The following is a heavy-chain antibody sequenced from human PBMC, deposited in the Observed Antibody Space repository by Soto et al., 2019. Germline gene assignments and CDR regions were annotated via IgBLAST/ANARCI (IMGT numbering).Heavy chain of an antibody. V-gene: IGHV4-59*01. Sequence: PSETLSLTCTVSGGSISSYYWSWIRQPPGKGLEWIGYIYYSGSTNYNPSLKSRVTISVDTSKNQFSLKLSSVTAADTAVYYCAREVGHXDYVWGSYRQSYNWFDPWGRGTLVTVSS. CDR2: IYYSGST. J-gene: IGHJ5*02. CDR1: GGSISSYY. D-gene: IGHD3-16*02. CDR3: AREVGHXDYVWGSYRQSYNWFDP.